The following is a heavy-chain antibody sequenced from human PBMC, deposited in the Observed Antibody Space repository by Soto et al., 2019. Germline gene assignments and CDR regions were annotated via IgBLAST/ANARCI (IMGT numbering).Heavy chain of an antibody. CDR2: ISGSGGSI. Sequence: EVQLLESGGGFVQPGGSLRLSCAASGLTFSSYAMSWVRQAPGKGLEWVSAISGSGGSIYYADSVKGRFTISRDNSKNTLYLQMNSLRAEDTAVYYCAKPPGLLFDYWGQGTLVTVSS. D-gene: IGHD3-22*01. J-gene: IGHJ4*02. CDR3: AKPPGLLFDY. V-gene: IGHV3-23*01. CDR1: GLTFSSYA.